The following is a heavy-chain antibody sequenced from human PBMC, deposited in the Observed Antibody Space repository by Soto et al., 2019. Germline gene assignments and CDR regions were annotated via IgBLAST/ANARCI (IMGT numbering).Heavy chain of an antibody. CDR1: GGSISSSSYY. D-gene: IGHD2-21*01. V-gene: IGHV4-39*01. J-gene: IGHJ6*03. Sequence: PSETLSLTCTVPGGSISSSSYYWGWIRQPPGKGLEWIGSIYYSGSTYYNPSLKSRVTISVDTSKNQFSLKLSSVTAADTAVYYCARQGGTTYYYYYYYYMDVWGKGTTVTVSS. CDR2: IYYSGST. CDR3: ARQGGTTYYYYYYYYMDV.